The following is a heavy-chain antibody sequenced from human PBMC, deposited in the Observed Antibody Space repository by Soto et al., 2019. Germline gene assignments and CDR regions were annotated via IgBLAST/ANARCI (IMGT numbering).Heavy chain of an antibody. CDR2: IYHSGSA. D-gene: IGHD6-13*01. Sequence: QVELQESGPGLVKPSGTLSLTCAVSGGSVSSTYCWSWVRQPPGKGLEWIGEIYHSGSANYNPSLKSRVTISVDNSKNQFSLNLNSVTAADTAVYYCARYNAASGTYYFDYWCQGTLVTVSS. CDR1: GGSVSSTYC. J-gene: IGHJ4*02. CDR3: ARYNAASGTYYFDY. V-gene: IGHV4-4*02.